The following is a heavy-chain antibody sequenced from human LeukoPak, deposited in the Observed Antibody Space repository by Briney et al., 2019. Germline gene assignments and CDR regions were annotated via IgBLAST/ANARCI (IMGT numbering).Heavy chain of an antibody. V-gene: IGHV3-7*03. D-gene: IGHD3-10*01. Sequence: PGGSLRLSCVASGFPFSSYWMTWVRQAPGKGLEWVANIKQDGSKKSYVDSVKGRFTISRDNAKNSLYLQMNSLRAEDTAVYYCAKTFSGSSYYYGMDVWGQGTTVTVSS. CDR2: IKQDGSKK. CDR1: GFPFSSYW. CDR3: AKTFSGSSYYYGMDV. J-gene: IGHJ6*02.